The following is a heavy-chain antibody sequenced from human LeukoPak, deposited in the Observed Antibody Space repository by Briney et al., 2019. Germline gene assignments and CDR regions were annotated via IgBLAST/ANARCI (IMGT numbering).Heavy chain of an antibody. D-gene: IGHD2-21*01. Sequence: GGSLRLSCAASGFTFDDYGMSWVRQAPGKGLEWVSGINWNGGSTGYADSVKGRFTISRDNAKNSLYLQMNSLRAEDTALYYCARTSRRYYSAHFQHWGQGTLVTVSS. CDR1: GFTFDDYG. J-gene: IGHJ1*01. CDR2: INWNGGST. V-gene: IGHV3-20*04. CDR3: ARTSRRYYSAHFQH.